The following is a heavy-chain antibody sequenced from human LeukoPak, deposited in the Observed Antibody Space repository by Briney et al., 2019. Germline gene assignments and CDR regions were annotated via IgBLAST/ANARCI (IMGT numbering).Heavy chain of an antibody. CDR3: AKDGRDYVWGSYRRPFDY. Sequence: PGGSLRLSCAASGFTLSSYAMSWVRQAPGKGLEWVSAISGSGGSTYYADSVKGRFTISRDNSKNTLHLQMNSLRAEDTAVYYCAKDGRDYVWGSYRRPFDYWGQGTLVTVSS. CDR2: ISGSGGST. CDR1: GFTLSSYA. V-gene: IGHV3-23*01. J-gene: IGHJ4*02. D-gene: IGHD3-16*02.